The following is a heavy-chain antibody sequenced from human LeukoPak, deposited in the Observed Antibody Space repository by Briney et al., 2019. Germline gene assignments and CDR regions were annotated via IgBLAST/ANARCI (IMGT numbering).Heavy chain of an antibody. CDR3: ARDQGGPAPFDP. D-gene: IGHD3-16*01. J-gene: IGHJ5*02. CDR1: GGSISNYY. CDR2: FYPSGST. V-gene: IGHV4-4*07. Sequence: SETLSLTCTVSGGSISNYYWSWIRQPAGKGLEWIGRFYPSGSTNCSPSLKSRVTMSVDTSKNQFSLKLTSVTAADTAVYYCARDQGGPAPFDPWGQGTLVTVSS.